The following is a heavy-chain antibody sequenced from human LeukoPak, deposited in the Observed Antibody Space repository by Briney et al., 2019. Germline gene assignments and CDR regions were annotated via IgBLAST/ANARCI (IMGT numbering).Heavy chain of an antibody. J-gene: IGHJ4*02. D-gene: IGHD3-10*01. CDR3: GRGTPTPGMDY. V-gene: IGHV7-4-1*02. CDR1: GYPFSAHF. CDR2: IDTTTGNP. Sequence: GASVKVSCKASGYPFSAHFLNWVRQAPGQGPEWMGNIDTTTGNPRYAQDFTGRFVFSLDTSVSTAYLQITSLKADDTAAYYCGRGTPTPGMDYWGQGTQVTVSS.